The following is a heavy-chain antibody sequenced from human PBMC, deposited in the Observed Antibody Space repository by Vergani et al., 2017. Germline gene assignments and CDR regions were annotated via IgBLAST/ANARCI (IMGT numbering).Heavy chain of an antibody. Sequence: QVQLVESGGGVVQPGGSLRLSCGASGFTFSNYGMNWVRQAPGKGLEWVTFIRYDGSNTYYADSVKGRFTISRENSKNTLFLQMNSLRPEDTAVYYCARDTVTGSRYFDYWCQGTLGTVAS. D-gene: IGHD6-19*01. J-gene: IGHJ4*02. CDR2: IRYDGSNT. CDR1: GFTFSNYG. CDR3: ARDTVTGSRYFDY. V-gene: IGHV3-30*02.